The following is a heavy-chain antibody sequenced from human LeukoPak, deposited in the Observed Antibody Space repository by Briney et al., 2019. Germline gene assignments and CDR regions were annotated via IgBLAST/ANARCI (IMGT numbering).Heavy chain of an antibody. CDR3: ARDSSSWPHYYYYYMDV. CDR1: GFTFDDYG. CDR2: INWNGGST. V-gene: IGHV3-20*04. Sequence: GGSLRLSCAASGFTFDDYGMSWVRQAPGKGLEWVSGINWNGGSTGYADSVKGRFTISRDNAKNSLYLQMNSLRAEDTALYYCARDSSSWPHYYYYYMDVWGKGTTVTVSS. D-gene: IGHD6-13*01. J-gene: IGHJ6*03.